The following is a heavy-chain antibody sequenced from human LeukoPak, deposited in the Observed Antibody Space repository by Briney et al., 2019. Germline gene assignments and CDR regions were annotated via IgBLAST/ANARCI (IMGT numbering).Heavy chain of an antibody. D-gene: IGHD3-10*01. Sequence: GGSLRLSCAASGFTLSSYGMSWVRQAPGKGLEWVSAISGSGGSTYYADSVKGRFTISRDNSKNTLYLQMNSLRAEDTAVYYCAKDSSMLRGPIAIYYFDFWGQGTLVTVSS. V-gene: IGHV3-23*01. CDR3: AKDSSMLRGPIAIYYFDF. CDR1: GFTLSSYG. CDR2: ISGSGGST. J-gene: IGHJ4*02.